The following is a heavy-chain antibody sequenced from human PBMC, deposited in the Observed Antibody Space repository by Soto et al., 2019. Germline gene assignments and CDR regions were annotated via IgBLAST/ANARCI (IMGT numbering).Heavy chain of an antibody. J-gene: IGHJ6*02. Sequence: EVQLAESGGGLVQPGGSMRLSCAASGFTFSPYWMHWVRQAPGKGLVWVSRINPDGSSTNYADSVKGRFTISRDNDKNTLYLQMKGRRAGDRALYYCERGGSNPPNGMHVWGQGTTVTVSS. V-gene: IGHV3-74*01. CDR1: GFTFSPYW. D-gene: IGHD4-4*01. CDR2: INPDGSST. CDR3: ERGGSNPPNGMHV.